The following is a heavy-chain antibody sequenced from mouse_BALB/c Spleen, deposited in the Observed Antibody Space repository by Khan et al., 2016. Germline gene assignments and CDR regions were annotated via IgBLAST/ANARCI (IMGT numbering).Heavy chain of an antibody. J-gene: IGHJ1*01. V-gene: IGHV5-12*02. Sequence: EVELVESGGGSVQPGGFLKRSCVTSGLTFRDFYMYWGRQTLEKRLEWVAYNSNGGDKNYYPDTVKGRFTTSRVNAKNILYLQPNRRKSEESAMHYCSRHLREYGSPWCVGVWGAGTTVTVTP. D-gene: IGHD1-1*01. CDR1: GLTFRDFY. CDR2: NSNGGDKN. CDR3: SRHLREYGSPWCVGV.